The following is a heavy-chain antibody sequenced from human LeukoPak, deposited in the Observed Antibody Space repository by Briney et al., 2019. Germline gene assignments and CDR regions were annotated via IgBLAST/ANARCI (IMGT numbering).Heavy chain of an antibody. Sequence: GGSLRLSCAASGFTFSSYWMSWVRQARGKGLEWVANIKQDGSEKYYVDSVKGRFTISRDNAKNSLYLQMNSLRAEDTAVYYCARVSLAAAGDLDYWGQGTLVTVSS. D-gene: IGHD6-13*01. CDR2: IKQDGSEK. J-gene: IGHJ4*02. V-gene: IGHV3-7*03. CDR1: GFTFSSYW. CDR3: ARVSLAAAGDLDY.